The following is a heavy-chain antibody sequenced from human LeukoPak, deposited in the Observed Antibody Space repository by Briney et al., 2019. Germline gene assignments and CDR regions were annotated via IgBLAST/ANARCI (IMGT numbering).Heavy chain of an antibody. Sequence: SETLSLTRTVSGGSISSYYWSWIRQPPGKGLEWIGYIYYSGSTNYNPSLKSRVTISVDTSKNQFSLKLSSVTAADTAVYYCARASDFWSGVDYWGQGTLVTVSS. J-gene: IGHJ4*02. CDR3: ARASDFWSGVDY. CDR1: GGSISSYY. D-gene: IGHD3-3*01. CDR2: IYYSGST. V-gene: IGHV4-59*01.